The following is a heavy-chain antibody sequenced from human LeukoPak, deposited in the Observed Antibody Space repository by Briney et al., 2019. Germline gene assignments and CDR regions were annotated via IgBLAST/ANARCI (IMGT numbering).Heavy chain of an antibody. Sequence: SETLSLTCTVSGGSISSYYWSWIRQPPGKGLEWIGYIYYSGSTNYNPSLKSRVTMSVDTSKNQFSLKLSSVTAADTAVYYCARLGGDIVVVPAANWFDPWGQGTLVTVSS. D-gene: IGHD2-2*01. V-gene: IGHV4-59*08. CDR2: IYYSGST. J-gene: IGHJ5*02. CDR3: ARLGGDIVVVPAANWFDP. CDR1: GGSISSYY.